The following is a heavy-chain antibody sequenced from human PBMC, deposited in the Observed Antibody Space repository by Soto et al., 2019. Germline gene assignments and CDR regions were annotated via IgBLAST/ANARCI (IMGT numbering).Heavy chain of an antibody. Sequence: PGGSLRLSCAASGFTFSTYAMHWVRQAPGKGLEWVALISYDGSDKDYADSVKGRFTISRDNSRNTPFLQMNSLRAEDTAVYYCARDYYKYYDSSGYYRYPDYWGQGTLVTVS. CDR3: ARDYYKYYDSSGYYRYPDY. J-gene: IGHJ4*02. CDR1: GFTFSTYA. D-gene: IGHD3-22*01. V-gene: IGHV3-30-3*01. CDR2: ISYDGSDK.